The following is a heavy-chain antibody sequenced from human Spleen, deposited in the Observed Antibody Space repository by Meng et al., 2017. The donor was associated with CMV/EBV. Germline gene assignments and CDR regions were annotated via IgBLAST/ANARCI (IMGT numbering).Heavy chain of an antibody. CDR3: ARARYCSSTSCYREMDYYYGMDV. J-gene: IGHJ6*02. CDR1: GYTFISYG. CDR2: ISTYNGNT. D-gene: IGHD2-2*01. V-gene: IGHV1-18*01. Sequence: ASVKVSCKASGYTFISYGITWVRQAPGRGLEWMGWISTYNGNTNYAQKLQGRVTITADKSTSTAYMELSSLRSEDTAVYYCARARYCSSTSCYREMDYYYGMDVWGQGTTVTVSS.